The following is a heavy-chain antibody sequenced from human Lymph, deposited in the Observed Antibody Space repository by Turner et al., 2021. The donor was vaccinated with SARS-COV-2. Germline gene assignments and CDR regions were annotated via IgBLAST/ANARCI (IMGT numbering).Heavy chain of an antibody. D-gene: IGHD1-26*01. V-gene: IGHV1-69*10. CDR1: GCTFSNYV. Sequence: QFQLVQSESEVEKPGSSVKVSGKASGCTFSNYVISWVRQAPGQGLEWMGGIIRNNGKANYAQKFQGRVTITADKSTSTAYMEVSSLRSEDTAVYYCARKQSGHYDAFDIWGQGTMVTVSS. J-gene: IGHJ3*02. CDR3: ARKQSGHYDAFDI. CDR2: IIRNNGKA.